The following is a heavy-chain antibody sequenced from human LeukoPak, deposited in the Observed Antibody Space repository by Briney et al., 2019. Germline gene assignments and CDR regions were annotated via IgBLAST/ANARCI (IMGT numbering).Heavy chain of an antibody. CDR1: GYSISSGYY. Sequence: PSETLSLTCAVSGYSISSGYYWGWIRQPPGRGLEWIGSIYHSGSTYYNPSLKSRVTISVDTSKNQFSLKLSSVTAADTAVYYCARGTGGGGSASAPTWGQ. J-gene: IGHJ1*01. D-gene: IGHD3-16*01. V-gene: IGHV4-38-2*01. CDR3: ARGTGGGGSASAPT. CDR2: IYHSGST.